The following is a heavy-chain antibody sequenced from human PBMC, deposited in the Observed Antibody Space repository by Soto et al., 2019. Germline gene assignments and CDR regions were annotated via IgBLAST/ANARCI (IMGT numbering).Heavy chain of an antibody. D-gene: IGHD4-17*01. Sequence: EVQLLESGGGLVQPGGSLRLSCAASGFTFSSYAMSWVRQAPGRGLEWVSAIGGSGGSTNYADSVKGRFTISRDNSKNTLYLQMNSLRAEDTAVYYCAKALYGDYVFFDYWGQGTLVTVSS. CDR1: GFTFSSYA. CDR3: AKALYGDYVFFDY. J-gene: IGHJ4*02. CDR2: IGGSGGST. V-gene: IGHV3-23*01.